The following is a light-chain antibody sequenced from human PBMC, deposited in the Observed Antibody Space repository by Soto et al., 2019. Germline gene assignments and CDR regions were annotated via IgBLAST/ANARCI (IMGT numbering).Light chain of an antibody. Sequence: QSALTQPPSASGSLGQSVTISCTGTSSDVGGYRFVSWYQQHPGKAPKVMIYEVNKRPSGVPDRFSGSKSGSTASLPVSGLQAEDEADYYCCSYAGNNNVVFGGGTKLTVL. J-gene: IGLJ3*02. CDR1: SSDVGGYRF. V-gene: IGLV2-8*01. CDR2: EVN. CDR3: CSYAGNNNVV.